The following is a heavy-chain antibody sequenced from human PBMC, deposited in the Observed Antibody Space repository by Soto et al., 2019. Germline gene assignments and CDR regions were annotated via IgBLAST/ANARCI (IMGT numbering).Heavy chain of an antibody. CDR1: GYTFTDYY. CDR2: ISPSGGST. V-gene: IGHV1-46*01. CDR3: ARDGSSDRLTWFDP. J-gene: IGHJ5*02. D-gene: IGHD3-9*01. Sequence: QVQLVQSGAEVKKPGASVKVSCKASGYTFTDYYMHWVRQAPGQGLEWMGIISPSGGSTYAQKFQGRVTVTRATSTSTVYMELSSLRSEDTAVYYCARDGSSDRLTWFDPWGQGTLVTVSS.